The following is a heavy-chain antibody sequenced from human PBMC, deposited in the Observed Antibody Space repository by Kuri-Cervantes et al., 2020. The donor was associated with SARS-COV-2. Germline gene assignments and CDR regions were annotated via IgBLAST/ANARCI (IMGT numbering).Heavy chain of an antibody. CDR3: ARDSGSYLDWLDP. Sequence: GESLKISCAASGFTFSGHWIHWVRQAPGKGLVWVSRINPDGSYTNNADSVKGRFTLSRDNAKNMLFLQMNSLRAEDTAVYYCARDSGSYLDWLDPWGQGTLVTVSS. D-gene: IGHD1-26*01. CDR1: GFTFSGHW. J-gene: IGHJ5*02. CDR2: INPDGSYT. V-gene: IGHV3-74*01.